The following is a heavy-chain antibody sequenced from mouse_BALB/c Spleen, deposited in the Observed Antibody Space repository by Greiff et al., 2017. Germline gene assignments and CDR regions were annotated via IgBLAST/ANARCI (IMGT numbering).Heavy chain of an antibody. J-gene: IGHJ2*01. Sequence: EVKLVESGGGLVKPGGSLKLSCAASGFAFSSYDMSWVRQTPEKRLEWVAYISSGGGSTYYPDTVKGRFTISRDNAKNTLYLQMSSLKSEDTAMYYCARHPSTAVDYWGQGTTLTVSS. CDR3: ARHPSTAVDY. D-gene: IGHD1-2*01. V-gene: IGHV5-12-1*01. CDR1: GFAFSSYD. CDR2: ISSGGGST.